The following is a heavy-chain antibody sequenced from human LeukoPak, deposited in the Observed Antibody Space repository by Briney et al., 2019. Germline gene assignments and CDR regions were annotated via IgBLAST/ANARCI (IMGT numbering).Heavy chain of an antibody. D-gene: IGHD3-16*02. Sequence: PSETLSLTCTVSGGSISGYYWSWIRQPPGKGLEWIGEINHSGSTNYNPSLKSRVTISVDTSKNQFSLKLISVTAADTAVYYCARGTYDYVWGSYRSGSAFDIWGQGTMVTVSS. V-gene: IGHV4-34*01. CDR2: INHSGST. J-gene: IGHJ3*02. CDR1: GGSISGYY. CDR3: ARGTYDYVWGSYRSGSAFDI.